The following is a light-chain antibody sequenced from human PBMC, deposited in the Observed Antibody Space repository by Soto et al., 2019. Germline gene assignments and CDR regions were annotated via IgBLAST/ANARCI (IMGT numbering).Light chain of an antibody. J-gene: IGLJ1*01. CDR1: SSDVGGYNY. CDR2: GVT. CDR3: SSYTSASTLLYL. Sequence: QSARTQPASVSGSPGQSITISWTGTSSDVGGYNYVSWYQQHPGIAPKLLIYGVTNRPSGVSTRFSDSKSGNTASLTISGLQAEDEADYHCSSYTSASTLLYLFGTGTKLTVL. V-gene: IGLV2-14*01.